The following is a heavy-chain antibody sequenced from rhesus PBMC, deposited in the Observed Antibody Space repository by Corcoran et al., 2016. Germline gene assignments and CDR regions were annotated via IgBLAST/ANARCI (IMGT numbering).Heavy chain of an antibody. D-gene: IGHD6-25*01. Sequence: EVQLVESGGGLAKPGGSLRLSCAASGFTFSDYYMDWGRQAPGKGLEWVSRISNGGGSTGYADSGKGRFTISRENAKNTLYFQMNSLRAEDTAVYYCALLGGGGSWDDAFDFWGQGLRVTVSS. CDR1: GFTFSDYY. CDR2: ISNGGGST. V-gene: IGHV3-178*01. CDR3: ALLGGGGSWDDAFDF. J-gene: IGHJ3*01.